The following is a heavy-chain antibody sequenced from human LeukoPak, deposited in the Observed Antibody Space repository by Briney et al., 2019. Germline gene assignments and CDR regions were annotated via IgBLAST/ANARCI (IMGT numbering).Heavy chain of an antibody. D-gene: IGHD5-18*01. CDR3: ARDARYSFQV. V-gene: IGHV3-7*01. J-gene: IGHJ1*01. Sequence: GGSLRLSCGASGFTLSSYWMSWVRQVPGKGLEWVAKIKEDGSEKYYVDSVEGRFTISRDNVKNSLCLQMNSLRAEDTAVYYCARDARYSFQVWGQGTLVTVSS. CDR2: IKEDGSEK. CDR1: GFTLSSYW.